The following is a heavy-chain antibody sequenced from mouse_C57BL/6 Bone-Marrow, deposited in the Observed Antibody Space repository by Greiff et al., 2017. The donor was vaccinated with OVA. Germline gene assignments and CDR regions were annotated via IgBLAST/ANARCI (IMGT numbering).Heavy chain of an antibody. CDR1: GYSFTDYN. D-gene: IGHD3-2*02. CDR3: AREETAQAAY. Sequence: VVKPGASVKISCKASGYSFTDYNMNWAKQSNGKSLEWIGVINPNYGTTSYNQKFKGKATLTVDQSSSTACMQLNSLTSEDSAVYYCAREETAQAAYWGQGTLVTVSA. CDR2: INPNYGTT. J-gene: IGHJ3*01. V-gene: IGHV1-39*01.